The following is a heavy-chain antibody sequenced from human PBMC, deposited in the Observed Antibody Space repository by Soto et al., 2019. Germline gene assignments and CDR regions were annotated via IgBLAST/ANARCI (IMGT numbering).Heavy chain of an antibody. CDR1: GGSFSGYY. D-gene: IGHD1-1*01. CDR3: ARGGGTSGYYMDV. CDR2: IHHRGST. Sequence: QVQLQQWGAGLLKPSETLSLTCAVYGGSFSGYYWSWIRQPPGKGLEWIGEIHHRGSTNYNPSLKSRVTVSVDTSKNQISLKLRSVTAADTAVYYCARGGGTSGYYMDVWGKGTTVTVSS. V-gene: IGHV4-34*01. J-gene: IGHJ6*03.